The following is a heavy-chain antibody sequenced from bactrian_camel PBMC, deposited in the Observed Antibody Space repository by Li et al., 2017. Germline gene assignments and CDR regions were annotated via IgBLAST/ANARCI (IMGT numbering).Heavy chain of an antibody. Sequence: VQLVESGGGSVQAGGSLRLSCAASGSGYISGTYCMGWFRQVSGKEREGVAAIQIGGESTFIGDSVKGRFTISQDKAKNTVYLQMDSLKPNDTAMYYCAAETTKHCRLLFGYWAQGTQVTVS. CDR3: AAETTKHCRLLFGY. CDR1: GSGYISGTYC. J-gene: IGHJ6*01. CDR2: IQIGGEST. V-gene: IGHV3S40*01.